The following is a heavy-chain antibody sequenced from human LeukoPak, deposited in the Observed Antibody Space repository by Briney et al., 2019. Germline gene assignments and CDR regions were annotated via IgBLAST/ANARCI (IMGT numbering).Heavy chain of an antibody. V-gene: IGHV3-30-3*01. D-gene: IGHD1-1*01. CDR1: GFTFSSYA. Sequence: GGSLRLSCAASGFTFSSYAMHWVRQAPGKGLEWVAVISYDGTNKYYADSVKGRFIISRDNSKNTLYLQMNSLRPEDTAVYFCARARNWNEPIDYWGQGTLVTVSS. CDR2: ISYDGTNK. J-gene: IGHJ4*02. CDR3: ARARNWNEPIDY.